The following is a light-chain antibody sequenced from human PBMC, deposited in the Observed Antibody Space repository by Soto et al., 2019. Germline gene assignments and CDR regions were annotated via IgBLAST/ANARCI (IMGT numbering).Light chain of an antibody. V-gene: IGKV3-20*01. J-gene: IGKJ4*01. CDR2: GAS. CDR1: QSVSNNY. CDR3: QQYHHWPVT. Sequence: EIVLTQSPGTLSLSPGERATLSCRASQSVSNNYLAWYQQRPGQAPRLLIYGASSRATGIPDRFSGSGSGADFTLTISSLQSEDVAVYYCQQYHHWPVTFGGGTKVDIK.